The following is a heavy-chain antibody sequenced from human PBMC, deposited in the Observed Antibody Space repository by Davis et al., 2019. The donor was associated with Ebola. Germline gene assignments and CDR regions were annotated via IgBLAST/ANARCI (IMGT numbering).Heavy chain of an antibody. V-gene: IGHV3-23*01. J-gene: IGHJ6*02. Sequence: GESLKISCAASGFTFSSYAMSWVRQAPGKGLEWVSAICGSGGSPYYADSVKGRFTISRDTAKNSLYLQMNSLRAEDTAVYYCARDSVPSTISRPGGGMDVWGQGTTVTVSS. CDR2: ICGSGGSP. CDR3: ARDSVPSTISRPGGGMDV. CDR1: GFTFSSYA. D-gene: IGHD3-9*01.